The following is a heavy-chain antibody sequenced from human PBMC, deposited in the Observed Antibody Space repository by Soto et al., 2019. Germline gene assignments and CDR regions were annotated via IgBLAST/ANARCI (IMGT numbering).Heavy chain of an antibody. Sequence: PEETLSLTCAVYGGSFSGYYWTWIRQPPGTGLEWIGEINHSGSTNYNPSLKSRVTISVDTSKNQFSLKLSSVTAADTAVYYCARTNPPEWELLPGWFDPWGQGTLVTVSS. V-gene: IGHV4-34*01. CDR3: ARTNPPEWELLPGWFDP. D-gene: IGHD1-26*01. CDR1: GGSFSGYY. CDR2: INHSGST. J-gene: IGHJ5*02.